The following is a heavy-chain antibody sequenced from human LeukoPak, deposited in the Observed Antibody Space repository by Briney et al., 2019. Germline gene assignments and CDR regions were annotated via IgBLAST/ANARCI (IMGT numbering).Heavy chain of an antibody. Sequence: GGSLRLSCAASGFTFSSYAMHWVRQAPGKGLEWVAVISYDGSNKYYADSVKGRFTISRDNSKNTLYLQMNSLRAEDTAVYYCAIIYLIVGATTFDYWGQGTLVTVSS. V-gene: IGHV3-30*04. CDR1: GFTFSSYA. CDR2: ISYDGSNK. D-gene: IGHD1-26*01. CDR3: AIIYLIVGATTFDY. J-gene: IGHJ4*02.